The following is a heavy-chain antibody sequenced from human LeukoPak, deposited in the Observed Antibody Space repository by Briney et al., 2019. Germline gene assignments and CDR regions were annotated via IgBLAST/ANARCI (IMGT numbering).Heavy chain of an antibody. J-gene: IGHJ5*02. V-gene: IGHV1-46*01. Sequence: GASVKVSCKASGYTFTSYYMHWVRQAPGQGLEWMGIINPSGGSTSYAQKFQGRVTMTRDMSTSTVYMELSSLRSEDTAVYYCARGRLLWFGELLWFVPWGQGTLVTVSS. D-gene: IGHD3-10*01. CDR3: ARGRLLWFGELLWFVP. CDR1: GYTFTSYY. CDR2: INPSGGST.